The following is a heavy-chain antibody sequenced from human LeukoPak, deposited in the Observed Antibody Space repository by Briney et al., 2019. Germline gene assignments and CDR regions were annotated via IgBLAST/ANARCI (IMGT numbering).Heavy chain of an antibody. CDR1: GDSVSSNSVT. J-gene: IGHJ4*02. V-gene: IGHV6-1*01. CDR3: ARDSPGDPFDY. D-gene: IGHD2-21*02. CDR2: TYYRSTWYN. Sequence: SQTLSLTCAISGDSVSSNSVTWNWIRQSPSRGLEWLGRTYYRSTWYNDYAVSVRGRITVNPDTSKNQFSLQLSSVTPEDTAVYYCARDSPGDPFDYWGQGTLVTVSS.